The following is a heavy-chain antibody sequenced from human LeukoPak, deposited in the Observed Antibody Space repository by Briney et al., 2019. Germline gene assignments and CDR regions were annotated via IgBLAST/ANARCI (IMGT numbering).Heavy chain of an antibody. Sequence: ASVRVSCKASGYTFTTYYMHWVRQAPGQGLEWMGIINPSGGSTGYAQKFQGRVTMTRDTSTSTVYMGLSSLRSEDTAVYYCATSETVGTTTGRRVLDYWGQGTLVTVSS. J-gene: IGHJ4*02. V-gene: IGHV1-46*01. CDR2: INPSGGST. CDR1: GYTFTTYY. D-gene: IGHD1-26*01. CDR3: ATSETVGTTTGRRVLDY.